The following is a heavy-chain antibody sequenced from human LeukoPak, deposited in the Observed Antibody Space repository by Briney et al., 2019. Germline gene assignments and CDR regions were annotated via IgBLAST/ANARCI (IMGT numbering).Heavy chain of an antibody. J-gene: IGHJ4*02. CDR1: GFTFSNYA. CDR2: ISGSGGST. V-gene: IGHV3-23*01. Sequence: GGSLRLSCAASGFTFSNYAMSWVRQAPGKGLEWVSAISGSGGSTYYADSVKGRFTISRDNSKNTLYLQMNSLRAEDTAVYYCAKDGIANWNYFDYWGQGTLVTVSS. CDR3: AKDGIANWNYFDY. D-gene: IGHD1-20*01.